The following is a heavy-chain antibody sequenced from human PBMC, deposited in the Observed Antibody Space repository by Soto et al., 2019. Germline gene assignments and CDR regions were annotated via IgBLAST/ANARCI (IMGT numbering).Heavy chain of an antibody. V-gene: IGHV4-61*01. CDR2: IYYSGST. D-gene: IGHD3-22*01. J-gene: IGHJ4*02. Sequence: QVQLQESGPGLVKPSETLSLTCTVSGGSVSSGSYYWSWIRQPPGKGLEWIGYIYYSGSTNYNPAPKRRVTISVDSSKNQFSLKLSSVTAADTAVYYCARVIYYDSSGYYTTFDYWGQGTLVTVSS. CDR1: GGSVSSGSYY. CDR3: ARVIYYDSSGYYTTFDY.